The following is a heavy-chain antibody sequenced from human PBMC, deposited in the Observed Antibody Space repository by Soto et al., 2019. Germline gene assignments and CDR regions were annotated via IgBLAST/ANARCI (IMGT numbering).Heavy chain of an antibody. Sequence: GGSLRLSCAASGFTFSSYSMNWVRQSPGKGLEWVSYISIGSTTIFYADSVKGRFTISRDNAKNSLYLQMNSLRDEDTAVYYCARDNGMAGSFDPWGQGTLVTVSS. CDR3: ARDNGMAGSFDP. J-gene: IGHJ5*02. CDR1: GFTFSSYS. D-gene: IGHD2-8*01. CDR2: ISIGSTTI. V-gene: IGHV3-48*02.